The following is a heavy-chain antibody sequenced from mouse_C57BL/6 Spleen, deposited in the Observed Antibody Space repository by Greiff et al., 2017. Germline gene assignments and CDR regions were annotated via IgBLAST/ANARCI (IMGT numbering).Heavy chain of an antibody. D-gene: IGHD2-1*01. CDR3: ASNYGNYVYYAMDY. Sequence: VQLQQSGPELVKPGASVKISCKASGYTFTDYYMNWVKQSHGKSLEWIGDINPNNGGTSYNQKFKGKATLTVDKSSSTAYMELRSLTSEDSAVYYCASNYGNYVYYAMDYWGQGTSVTVSS. CDR1: GYTFTDYY. V-gene: IGHV1-26*01. J-gene: IGHJ4*01. CDR2: INPNNGGT.